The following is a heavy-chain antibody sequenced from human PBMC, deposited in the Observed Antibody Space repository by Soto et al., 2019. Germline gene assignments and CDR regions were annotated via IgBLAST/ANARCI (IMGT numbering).Heavy chain of an antibody. D-gene: IGHD2-15*01. CDR3: ARDDGGSLRYYGMDV. Sequence: QVQLVQSGAEVKKPGASVKVSCKASGYTFTSYGISWVRQAPGQGLEWMGWISAYNGNTNYAQKLQGRVTMTTDTSTSTAYRELRSLRSDDTAVYYCARDDGGSLRYYGMDVWGQGTTFTVSS. J-gene: IGHJ6*02. CDR2: ISAYNGNT. CDR1: GYTFTSYG. V-gene: IGHV1-18*01.